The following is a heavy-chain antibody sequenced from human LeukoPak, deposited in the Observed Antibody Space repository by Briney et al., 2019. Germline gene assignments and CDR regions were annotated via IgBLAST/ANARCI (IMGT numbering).Heavy chain of an antibody. CDR3: ARDLSLLGLDD. J-gene: IGHJ4*02. V-gene: IGHV3-53*01. CDR1: GFTVSNNY. CDR2: IYSGGST. Sequence: GGSLRLSCAASGFTVSNNYMSWVRQAPGRGLEWVSVIYSGGSTYYADSVKGRFTISKDNSKNTLYLQINSLRAEDTAVYYCARDLSLLGLDDWGQGTLVTVSS. D-gene: IGHD3-16*01.